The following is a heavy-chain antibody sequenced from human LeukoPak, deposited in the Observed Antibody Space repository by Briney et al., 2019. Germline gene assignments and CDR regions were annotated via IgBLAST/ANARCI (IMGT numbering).Heavy chain of an antibody. D-gene: IGHD3-9*01. CDR1: GFTFTNVW. J-gene: IGHJ4*02. Sequence: PGGSLRLSCAASGFTFTNVWMSWVRQAPGKGLEWVGRIKSKTDGETTDYAAPVKGRFSISRDDSKNTLYLQMNTLKTEDTALYYCTTEGAQFLFSKYFVYFDSWGQGALVTVSS. CDR3: TTEGAQFLFSKYFVYFDS. V-gene: IGHV3-15*01. CDR2: IKSKTDGETT.